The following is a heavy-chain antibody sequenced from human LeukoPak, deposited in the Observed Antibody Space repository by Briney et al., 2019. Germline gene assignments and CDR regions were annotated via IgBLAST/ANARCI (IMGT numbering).Heavy chain of an antibody. CDR3: AAISSYYYMDV. CDR1: GFTFSSYG. V-gene: IGHV3-23*01. J-gene: IGHJ6*03. D-gene: IGHD2-21*01. Sequence: PGGSLRLSCAASGFTFSSYGMSWVRQAPGKGLEWVSAISGGGGSTYYADSVKGRFTISRDNSKNTLFLQMNSLRAEDTAVYYCAAISSYYYMDVWGKGTTVTISS. CDR2: ISGGGGST.